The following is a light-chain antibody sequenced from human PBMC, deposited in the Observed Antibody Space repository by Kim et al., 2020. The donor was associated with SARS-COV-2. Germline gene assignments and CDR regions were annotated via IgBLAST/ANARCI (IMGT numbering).Light chain of an antibody. J-gene: IGKJ1*01. V-gene: IGKV3-15*01. CDR3: QQDNAWPST. CDR1: QPVSSN. Sequence: EVVMTQSPATLSLSPGERATLSCRASQPVSSNLAWYHSKPGQSPRLLIYGASIRAPGIPARFTGSGSGTEFTLTISSLQSEDFAVYFCQQDNAWPSTFGQGTKVDIK. CDR2: GAS.